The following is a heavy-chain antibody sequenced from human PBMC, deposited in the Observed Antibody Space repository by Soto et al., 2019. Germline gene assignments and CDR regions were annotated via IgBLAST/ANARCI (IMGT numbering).Heavy chain of an antibody. Sequence: QVQLQESGPGLVKPSQTLSLTCTVSGGSISSGGYYWSWIRQHPGKGLEWIGYIYYSGSTYYNPSLKCRVTLSLDTSKNQFSLKLSSVTAADTAVYSCAASCVGCGGFNYYGIDVWGQGTTVTVSS. D-gene: IGHD2-21*01. CDR1: GGSISSGGYY. CDR2: IYYSGST. CDR3: AASCVGCGGFNYYGIDV. J-gene: IGHJ6*02. V-gene: IGHV4-31*03.